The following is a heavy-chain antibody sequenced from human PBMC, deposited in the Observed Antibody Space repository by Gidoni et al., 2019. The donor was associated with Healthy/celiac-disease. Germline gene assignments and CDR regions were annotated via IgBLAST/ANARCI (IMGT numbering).Heavy chain of an antibody. Sequence: EVQLVESGGGLVQPGGSLRLSCAASGFTFSSYWMSWVRQAPGKGLEWVANIKQDGSEKYYVDSVKGRFTISRDNAKNSLYLQMNSLRAEDTAVYYCARDKRVDTAMAPGLHRLYYFDYWGQGTLVTVSS. V-gene: IGHV3-7*01. J-gene: IGHJ4*02. CDR1: GFTFSSYW. CDR3: ARDKRVDTAMAPGLHRLYYFDY. CDR2: IKQDGSEK. D-gene: IGHD5-18*01.